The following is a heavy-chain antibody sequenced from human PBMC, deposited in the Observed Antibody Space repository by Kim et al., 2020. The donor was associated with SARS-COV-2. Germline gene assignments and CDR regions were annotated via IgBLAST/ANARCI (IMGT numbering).Heavy chain of an antibody. V-gene: IGHV1-18*01. CDR1: GYTFTSYG. Sequence: ASVKVSCKASGYTFTSYGISWVRQAPGQGLEWMGWISAYNGNTNYAQKLQGRVTMTTDTSTSTAYMELRSLRSDDTAVYYCARDISPGYCSGGSCYDNHYYYYGMDVWGQGTTVTVSS. D-gene: IGHD2-15*01. CDR2: ISAYNGNT. CDR3: ARDISPGYCSGGSCYDNHYYYYGMDV. J-gene: IGHJ6*02.